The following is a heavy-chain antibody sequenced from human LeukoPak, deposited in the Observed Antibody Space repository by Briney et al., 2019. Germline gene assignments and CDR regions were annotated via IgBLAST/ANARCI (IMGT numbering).Heavy chain of an antibody. V-gene: IGHV3-64*01. CDR1: GLTFSSYA. D-gene: IGHD3-9*01. CDR3: ARERKVGLRYFDWTIDY. J-gene: IGHJ4*02. CDR2: ISSNGGST. Sequence: GSLRLSCAASGLTFSSYAMHWVRQAPGKGLEYVSAISSNGGSTYYANSVKGRFTISRDNSKNTLYLQMGSLRAEDMAVYYCARERKVGLRYFDWTIDYWGQGTLVTVSS.